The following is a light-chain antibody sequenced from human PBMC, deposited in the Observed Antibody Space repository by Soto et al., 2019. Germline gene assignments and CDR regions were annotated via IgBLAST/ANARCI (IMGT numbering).Light chain of an antibody. J-gene: IGKJ1*01. CDR3: QQYDSYPWT. Sequence: DIQMTQSPSSLSASVGDRVTITCRASQGIRNDLGWYQQKPGKAPKRLIYAASSLESGVPSRFSGSASGTEFTLSITPLQPDDFATYYCQQYDSYPWTFGQGTKVDIK. CDR2: AAS. CDR1: QGIRND. V-gene: IGKV1-17*01.